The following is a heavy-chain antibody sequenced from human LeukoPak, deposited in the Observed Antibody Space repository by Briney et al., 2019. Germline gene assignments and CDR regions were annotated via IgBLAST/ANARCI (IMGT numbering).Heavy chain of an antibody. CDR1: GGSISGYY. V-gene: IGHV4-59*01. J-gene: IGHJ4*02. Sequence: SETLSLTCTVSGGSISGYYWSWIRQPPGKGLEWIGYIYYSGSTNYNPSLKSRVTISVDTSKNQFSLKLSSVTAAVTAVYYCARGGYSDHFDYWGQGTLVTVSS. CDR3: ARGGYSDHFDY. CDR2: IYYSGST. D-gene: IGHD5-12*01.